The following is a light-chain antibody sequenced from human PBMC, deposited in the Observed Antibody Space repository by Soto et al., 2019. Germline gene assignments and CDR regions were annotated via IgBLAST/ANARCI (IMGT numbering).Light chain of an antibody. CDR1: SSNIGSNY. V-gene: IGLV1-47*02. J-gene: IGLJ3*02. CDR2: SNS. Sequence: QSVLTQPPSASGTHGQSVTISCSGRSSNIGSNYGYWYQQLPGTAPKLLIYSNSQRPSGVPDRFSGSKSGTSASLAIRGLRSEDEADYYCAAWDDSLSVWVFGGGTKLTVL. CDR3: AAWDDSLSVWV.